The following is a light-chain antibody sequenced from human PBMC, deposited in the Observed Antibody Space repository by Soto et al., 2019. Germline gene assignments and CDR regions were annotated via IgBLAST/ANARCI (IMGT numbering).Light chain of an antibody. J-gene: IGLJ1*01. CDR2: DVT. CDR1: SRDVGGYDY. CDR3: CSYVGTDTSS. Sequence: QSALTQPASVSGSHGPSITIACTGTSRDVGGYDYVSWYQRHPGKDPELMIYDVTKRPSGVPDRVSGSKSGNTASLTISGLQAEDESDYYCCSYVGTDTSSFGTGTKLTVL. V-gene: IGLV2-11*01.